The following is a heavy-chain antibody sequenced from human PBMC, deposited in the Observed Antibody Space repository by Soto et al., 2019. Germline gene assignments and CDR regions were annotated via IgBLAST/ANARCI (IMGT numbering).Heavy chain of an antibody. V-gene: IGHV4-61*01. CDR1: GGSVNIGSFY. CDR2: MYYTGST. J-gene: IGHJ3*02. Sequence: SETLSLTCTVSGGSVNIGSFYWSWIRQPPGKGLEWIGHMYYTGSTNYNPSLKSRVTVSVDTSKNQFSLKLSSVTAADTAVYYCARLGGYYDSSGYRIGIAFDIWGQGTMVTVSS. CDR3: ARLGGYYDSSGYRIGIAFDI. D-gene: IGHD3-22*01.